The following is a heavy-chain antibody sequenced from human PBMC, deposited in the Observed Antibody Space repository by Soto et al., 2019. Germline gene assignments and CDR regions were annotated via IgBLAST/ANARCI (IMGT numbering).Heavy chain of an antibody. J-gene: IGHJ4*02. V-gene: IGHV4-4*07. Sequence: PSETLSLTCTVSGGSISNYFCNWIRQPAGKGLEWIGRIDNSGSTNYNPSLKSQITMSADTSRNQFSLKLNSVTAADTAVYYCARGGQDFWSGPFDYWGQGALVPVSS. CDR2: IDNSGST. CDR3: ARGGQDFWSGPFDY. D-gene: IGHD3-3*01. CDR1: GGSISNYF.